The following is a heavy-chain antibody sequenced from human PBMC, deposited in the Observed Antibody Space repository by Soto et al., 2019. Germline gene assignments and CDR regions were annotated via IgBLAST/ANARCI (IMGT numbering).Heavy chain of an antibody. V-gene: IGHV1-69*06. CDR3: ASQLTAYYGSTGYYFDY. J-gene: IGHJ4*02. D-gene: IGHD3-10*01. CDR2: IIPIFGTA. Sequence: VKVSCKASGGTFSSYAISWVRQAPGQGLEWMGGIIPIFGTANYAQKFQGRVTITADKSTSTAYMELSSLRSEDTAVYYCASQLTAYYGSTGYYFDYWGQGTLVTVSS. CDR1: GGTFSSYA.